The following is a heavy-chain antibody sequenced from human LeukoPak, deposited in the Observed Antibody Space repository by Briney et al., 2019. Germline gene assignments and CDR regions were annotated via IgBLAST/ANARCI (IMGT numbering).Heavy chain of an antibody. Sequence: GGSLRLSCAASGFTFSSYAMSWVRQAPGKGLEWVSAISGSGGSTYYADSVKGRFTISRDNSKNTLYLQMNSLRAEDTAVYYCAKDVLRFLEWFSSFDYWGQGTLVTVSS. V-gene: IGHV3-23*01. CDR2: ISGSGGST. D-gene: IGHD3-3*01. CDR3: AKDVLRFLEWFSSFDY. J-gene: IGHJ4*02. CDR1: GFTFSSYA.